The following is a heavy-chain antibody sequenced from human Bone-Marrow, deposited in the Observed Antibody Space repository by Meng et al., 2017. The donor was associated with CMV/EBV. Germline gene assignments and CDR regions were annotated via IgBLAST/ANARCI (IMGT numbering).Heavy chain of an antibody. J-gene: IGHJ4*02. V-gene: IGHV1-46*01. CDR1: GYTFTSYD. CDR3: ARDRQWLVRASEIDY. D-gene: IGHD6-19*01. CDR2: INPSGGST. Sequence: ASVKVSCKASGYTFTSYDINWVRQAPGQGLEWMGIINPSGGSTSYAQKFQGRVTMTRDTSTSTVYMELSSLRSEDTAVYYCARDRQWLVRASEIDYWGQGTLVTVSS.